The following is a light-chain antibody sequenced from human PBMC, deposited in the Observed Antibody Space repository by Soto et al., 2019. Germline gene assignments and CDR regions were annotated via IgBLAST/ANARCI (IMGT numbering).Light chain of an antibody. J-gene: IGKJ2*01. V-gene: IGKV4-1*01. CDR1: QSVLYSSNNKNY. CDR2: WAS. Sequence: DIVMTQSPDSLAVSLGERATINCKSSQSVLYSSNNKNYLAWYQQRPGQPPKLLIYWASTRESGVPDRFRGSGSGPDFPLTITSLKAEDVAVYYCQQYESTPPTFGQGTKLEIK. CDR3: QQYESTPPT.